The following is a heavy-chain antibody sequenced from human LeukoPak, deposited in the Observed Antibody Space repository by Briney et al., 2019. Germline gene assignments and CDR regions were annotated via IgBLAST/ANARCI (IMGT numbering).Heavy chain of an antibody. CDR3: ARALSGSPAVFDS. CDR2: RYYSGAT. CDR1: SGSISCYY. D-gene: IGHD1-26*01. J-gene: IGHJ4*02. Sequence: SETLSLTCAVSSGSISCYYWNWIRQPPGKGLEWLGFRYYSGATNYNPSLRGRVTISVDRSKSQLSLKKTSVTAADTPVYYCARALSGSPAVFDSWGQGTLVSVSS. V-gene: IGHV4-59*08.